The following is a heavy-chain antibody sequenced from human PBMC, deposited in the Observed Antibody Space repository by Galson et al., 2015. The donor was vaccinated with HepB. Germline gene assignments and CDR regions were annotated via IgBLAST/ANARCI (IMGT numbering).Heavy chain of an antibody. J-gene: IGHJ3*02. CDR1: GYTLTDLS. CDR2: FDPEDGET. V-gene: IGHV1-24*01. Sequence: SVKVSCKVSGYTLTDLSMHWVRQAPGKGLEWMGGFDPEDGETIYAQKFQGRVAMTEDTSTDTAYMELSSLRSEDTAVYYCATDYRTHAFDIWGQGTMVTVSS. D-gene: IGHD1-1*01. CDR3: ATDYRTHAFDI.